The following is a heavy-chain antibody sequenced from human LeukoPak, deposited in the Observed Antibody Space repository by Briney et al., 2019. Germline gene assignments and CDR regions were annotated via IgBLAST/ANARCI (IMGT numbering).Heavy chain of an antibody. CDR3: AKDSYGKGDY. J-gene: IGHJ4*02. CDR1: GFTFSSSW. D-gene: IGHD4-17*01. Sequence: GGSLRLSCVASGFTFSSSWMAWVRQAPGKGLQWVANINHDGSVKNYVGSVKGRFAIPRDNAQNSFYLQMNSLETDDTAVYYCAKDSYGKGDYWGQGTLVTVSS. V-gene: IGHV3-7*01. CDR2: INHDGSVK.